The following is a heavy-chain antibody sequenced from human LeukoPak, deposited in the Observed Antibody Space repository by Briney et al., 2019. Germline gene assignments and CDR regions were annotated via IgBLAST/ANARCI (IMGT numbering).Heavy chain of an antibody. CDR2: IYETGST. Sequence: SETLSLTCAVSGGSMSSSYWSWIRQSPGKGLEWIGYIYETGSTHYNPSLKSRVIISLDTSKKQFSLKLSSVTAADTAVYYCARGMATTYFDYWGQGTLVTVSS. J-gene: IGHJ4*02. CDR1: GGSMSSSY. D-gene: IGHD5-24*01. V-gene: IGHV4-59*01. CDR3: ARGMATTYFDY.